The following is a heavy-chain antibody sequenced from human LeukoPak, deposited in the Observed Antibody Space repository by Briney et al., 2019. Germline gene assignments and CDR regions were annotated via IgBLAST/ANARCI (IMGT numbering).Heavy chain of an antibody. Sequence: RASVEVSCKASGYTFSSYGISWVRQAPGQGLEWMGWISAYNGNTHHAQKLQGRVTMTTDTSTSTAYMELRSLRSDDTAVYYCARDRSVAAAEFDYWGQGTLVSVSS. CDR3: ARDRSVAAAEFDY. CDR1: GYTFSSYG. V-gene: IGHV1-18*01. D-gene: IGHD6-13*01. J-gene: IGHJ4*02. CDR2: ISAYNGNT.